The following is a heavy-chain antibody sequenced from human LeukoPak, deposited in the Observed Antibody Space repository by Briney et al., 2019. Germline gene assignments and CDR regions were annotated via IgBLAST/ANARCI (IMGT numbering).Heavy chain of an antibody. V-gene: IGHV7-4-1*02. CDR2: IHTDTGNP. Sequence: ASVKVSCKASGYTFTSNALNWVRQSPGQGLQWMGWIHTDTGNPTYAQGLSGRFVFSLDTSASTAYLQINSLEAEDTAMYFCARGIGYCSDFSCHLDPWGQGTLVTVSS. CDR3: ARGIGYCSDFSCHLDP. J-gene: IGHJ5*02. CDR1: GYTFTSNA. D-gene: IGHD2-15*01.